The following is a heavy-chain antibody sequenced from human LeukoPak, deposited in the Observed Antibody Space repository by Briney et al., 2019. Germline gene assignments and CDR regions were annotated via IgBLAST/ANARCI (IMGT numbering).Heavy chain of an antibody. V-gene: IGHV4-61*05. D-gene: IGHD3-22*01. J-gene: IGHJ5*02. CDR2: IYYSGST. Sequence: SETLSLTCTVSGGSISSSSYYWGWIRQPPGKGLEWIGYIYYSGSTNYNPSLKSRVTISVDTSKNQFSLKLSSVTAADTAVYYCARLWSSGYSNWFDPWGQGTLVTVSS. CDR1: GGSISSSSYY. CDR3: ARLWSSGYSNWFDP.